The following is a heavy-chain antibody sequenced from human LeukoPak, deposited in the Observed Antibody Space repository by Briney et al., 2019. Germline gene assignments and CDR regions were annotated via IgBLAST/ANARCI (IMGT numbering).Heavy chain of an antibody. CDR3: ARGDFWSGYVPSWFDP. Sequence: SGNPSPTRTVSGGSLSRGDYYWRWIRPPPGKGPGWVGDIYYSGSTYYNPSLKSRVTISVDTSKNQFSLKLSSVTAADTAVYYCARGDFWSGYVPSWFDPWGQGTLVTVSS. D-gene: IGHD3-3*01. V-gene: IGHV4-30-4*01. CDR1: GGSLSRGDYY. CDR2: IYYSGST. J-gene: IGHJ5*02.